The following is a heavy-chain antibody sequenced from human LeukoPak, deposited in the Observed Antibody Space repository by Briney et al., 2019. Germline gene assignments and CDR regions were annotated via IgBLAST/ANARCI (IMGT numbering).Heavy chain of an antibody. Sequence: GGSLRLSCAASAFTFSDYSMNWVRQAPGKGLEWISYISGRSGTIYYADSVRGRFTISRDNAKNSMYLQMNSLRAEDTAVYYCARDRLTSGSYFFDYWGQGTLVTVSS. CDR1: AFTFSDYS. J-gene: IGHJ4*02. D-gene: IGHD1-26*01. CDR2: ISGRSGTI. V-gene: IGHV3-48*01. CDR3: ARDRLTSGSYFFDY.